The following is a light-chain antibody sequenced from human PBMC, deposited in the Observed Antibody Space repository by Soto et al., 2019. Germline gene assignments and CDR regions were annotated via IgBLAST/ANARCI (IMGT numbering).Light chain of an antibody. Sequence: QSLLTISPSVSAAPGQKVTISCPGSSSNIGGNSVSWYQQLPGTAPKLLIYDDNKRPSGIPDRFSGSKSGTSATLGITGFQTGDEADYYCGSWDSSLSAYVFGNGTKVTVL. CDR2: DDN. CDR1: SSNIGGNS. V-gene: IGLV1-51*01. J-gene: IGLJ1*01. CDR3: GSWDSSLSAYV.